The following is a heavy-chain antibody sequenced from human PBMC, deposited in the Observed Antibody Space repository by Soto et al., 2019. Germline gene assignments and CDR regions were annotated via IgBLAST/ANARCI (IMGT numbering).Heavy chain of an antibody. J-gene: IGHJ4*02. D-gene: IGHD3-22*01. V-gene: IGHV1-3*01. CDR3: ARGSGYYYWDDY. CDR1: EYNFTNYA. CDR2: INAGNGNT. Sequence: GASVKVSCKASEYNFTNYALHWVRQAPGQRLEWMGWINAGNGNTKYSQKFQGRVTITRDTSASTAYMELSSLRSEDTAVYYCARGSGYYYWDDYWGQGTLVTVSS.